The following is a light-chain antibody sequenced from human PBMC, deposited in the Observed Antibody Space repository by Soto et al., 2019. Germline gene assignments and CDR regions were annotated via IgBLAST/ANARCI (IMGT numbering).Light chain of an antibody. CDR1: QSVTSD. CDR2: DAS. Sequence: PATLSVSPGERATLSCRASQSVTSDLAWYQQKPGQAPRLLIYDASTRATGVPARFSGSGSGTEFTLTISSLQSEDSAVYHCQQYNRWPPITFGQGTRLEIK. CDR3: QQYNRWPPIT. J-gene: IGKJ5*01. V-gene: IGKV3-15*01.